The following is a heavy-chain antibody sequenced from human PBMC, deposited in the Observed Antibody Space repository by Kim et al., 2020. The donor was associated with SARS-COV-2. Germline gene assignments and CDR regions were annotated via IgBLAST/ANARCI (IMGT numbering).Heavy chain of an antibody. D-gene: IGHD2-15*01. CDR1: GYSFATYW. J-gene: IGHJ4*02. V-gene: IGHV5-51*01. CDR2: IYPGNSDT. CDR3: ARHKLPEQKVVNSDF. Sequence: GESLKISCKGSGYSFATYWIGWVRQMPGKGLEWMGIIYPGNSDTRYSPSFQGQVTISVDKSISTAYLQWNSLKASDTAIYYCARHKLPEQKVVNSDFWGQ.